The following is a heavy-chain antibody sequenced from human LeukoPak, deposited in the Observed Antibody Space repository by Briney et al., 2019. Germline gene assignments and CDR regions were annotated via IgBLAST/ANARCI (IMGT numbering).Heavy chain of an antibody. D-gene: IGHD3-10*01. CDR1: GFTFSSYE. CDR3: ARVTELVAFDY. V-gene: IGHV3-48*03. J-gene: IGHJ4*02. CDR2: ISSSGRTT. Sequence: PGGSLRLSCAASGFTFSSYEMNWVRQAPGKGLEWVSYISSSGRTTYCADSVKGRFTISRDNAKNSLFLQMDSLRADDMAVYYCARVTELVAFDYWGQGTLVTVSS.